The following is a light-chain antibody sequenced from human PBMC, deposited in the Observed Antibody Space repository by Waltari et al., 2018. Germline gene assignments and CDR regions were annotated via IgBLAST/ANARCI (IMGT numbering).Light chain of an antibody. J-gene: IGLJ3*02. CDR3: ALYMGSGIWV. Sequence: QTVVTQEPSLSVSPGGTVTLTCALSSGSLSTTSYATWYHQPPGKAPRTLVYKANARSSGVPGRFSGSILGNTAALTVTGAQADDESDYYCALYMGSGIWVFGGGTRLTVL. CDR1: SGSLSTTSY. V-gene: IGLV8-61*01. CDR2: KAN.